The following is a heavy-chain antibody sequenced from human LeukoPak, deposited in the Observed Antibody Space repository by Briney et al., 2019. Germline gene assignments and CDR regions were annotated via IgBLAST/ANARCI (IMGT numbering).Heavy chain of an antibody. CDR1: GYSFTSYW. J-gene: IGHJ4*02. CDR2: ISGSGGST. CDR3: ARVGYDFWSGLDY. V-gene: IGHV3-23*01. Sequence: GESLQISCKGSGYSFTSYWIGWVRQAPGKGREWVSAISGSGGSTYYADSVKGRFTISRDNSKNTLYLQMNSLRAEDTAVYYCARVGYDFWSGLDYWGQGTLVTVSS. D-gene: IGHD3-3*01.